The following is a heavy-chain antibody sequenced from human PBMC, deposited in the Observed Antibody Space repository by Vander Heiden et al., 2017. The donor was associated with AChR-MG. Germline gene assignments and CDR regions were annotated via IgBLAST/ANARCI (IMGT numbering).Heavy chain of an antibody. CDR2: ISAYNGNT. J-gene: IGHJ3*02. Sequence: QVQLVQSGAEVKKPGASVKVSCRASGYTFTSYGISWVRQAPGQGLEWMGWISAYNGNTKSAQKLQGRVTMTTDTSTSTAYMQLRSLRPDDTAVYYCARDRHRRYGVSDAFHIWGQGTMVTVSS. V-gene: IGHV1-18*01. CDR3: ARDRHRRYGVSDAFHI. CDR1: GYTFTSYG. D-gene: IGHD3-3*01.